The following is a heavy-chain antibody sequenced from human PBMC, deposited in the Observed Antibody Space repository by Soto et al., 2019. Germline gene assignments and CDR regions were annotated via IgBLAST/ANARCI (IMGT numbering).Heavy chain of an antibody. CDR2: IRSKPNNFAT. D-gene: IGHD3-3*01. Sequence: EVQLVQSGGVLVQPGGSLKLSCSASGFTFSGSDIHWVRQASGGGLEWLGRIRSKPNNFATVYSESVRGRVTFSRDDSQNTAYLQLNSLKSDDTAVYYFARHFSWSYGMDAWGLGTTVTVS. CDR1: GFTFSGSD. J-gene: IGHJ6*02. V-gene: IGHV3-73*01. CDR3: ARHFSWSYGMDA.